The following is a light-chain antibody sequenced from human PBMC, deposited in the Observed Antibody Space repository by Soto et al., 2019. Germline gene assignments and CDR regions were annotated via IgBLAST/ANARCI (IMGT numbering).Light chain of an antibody. CDR1: QSVLYSSNNKNY. CDR3: QQSYSTPPLP. Sequence: DIVMTQSPDSLAVSLGERATINCKSSQSVLYSSNNKNYLAWYQQKPGQPPKLLIYWASTRESGVPDRFSGSGSGTDFTLTISSLQAEDVAVYFCQQSYSTPPLPFGGGTKVEIK. J-gene: IGKJ4*01. V-gene: IGKV4-1*01. CDR2: WAS.